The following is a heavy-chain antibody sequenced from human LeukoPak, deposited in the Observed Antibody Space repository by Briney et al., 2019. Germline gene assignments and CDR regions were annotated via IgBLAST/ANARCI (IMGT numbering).Heavy chain of an antibody. V-gene: IGHV3-73*01. Sequence: GGSLRLSCAASGFTFSGSSMHWVRQASGKGLEWVGRIRTKANSYATAYAASMKGRFTISRDDSKNTAYLQMNSLKTGDTAVYYCSRYDSSGTFDSWGQGTLVTVSS. J-gene: IGHJ4*02. CDR1: GFTFSGSS. CDR3: SRYDSSGTFDS. CDR2: IRTKANSYAT. D-gene: IGHD3-22*01.